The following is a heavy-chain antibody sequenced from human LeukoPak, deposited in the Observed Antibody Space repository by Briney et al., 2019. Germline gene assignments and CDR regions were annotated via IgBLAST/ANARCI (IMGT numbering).Heavy chain of an antibody. Sequence: GGSLRLSCTASGFTFNKFWVSWVRQAPGKGLEWVANIKQDGSQKYYVDSVKGRFTISRDNAKNSLYLQMNSLRAEDTAAYYCAKGSYYDSSGSFYFDYWGQGTLVTVSS. V-gene: IGHV3-7*03. CDR3: AKGSYYDSSGSFYFDY. J-gene: IGHJ4*02. CDR2: IKQDGSQK. CDR1: GFTFNKFW. D-gene: IGHD3-22*01.